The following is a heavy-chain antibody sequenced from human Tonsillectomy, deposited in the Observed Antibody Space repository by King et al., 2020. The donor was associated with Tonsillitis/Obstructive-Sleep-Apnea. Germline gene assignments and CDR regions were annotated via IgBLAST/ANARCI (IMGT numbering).Heavy chain of an antibody. D-gene: IGHD4-17*01. J-gene: IGHJ5*02. CDR1: GFTFSDYY. CDR2: ISSSSSYT. CDR3: ARDLRMTTVTPTWFDP. V-gene: IGHV3-11*05. Sequence: QLVQSGGGLVKPGGSQRLSCAASGFTFSDYYMSWIRQAPGKGLEWVSYISSSSSYTNYADSVKGRFTISRDNAKNSLYLQMNSLRAEDTAVYYCARDLRMTTVTPTWFDPWGQGTLVTVSS.